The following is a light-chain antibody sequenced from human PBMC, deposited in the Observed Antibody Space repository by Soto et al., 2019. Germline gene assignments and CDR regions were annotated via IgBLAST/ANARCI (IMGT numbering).Light chain of an antibody. CDR2: GNT. Sequence: QSVLTQPPSMSGAPGQRVTISCTGSSSNIGAGYDVHWYQHLPVTAPKLLIYGNTNRPSGVPDRFSGSKSGTSASLAITGLQAEDEADYYCQSHDSSLNSWVFGGGTKLTVL. J-gene: IGLJ3*02. CDR1: SSNIGAGYD. V-gene: IGLV1-40*01. CDR3: QSHDSSLNSWV.